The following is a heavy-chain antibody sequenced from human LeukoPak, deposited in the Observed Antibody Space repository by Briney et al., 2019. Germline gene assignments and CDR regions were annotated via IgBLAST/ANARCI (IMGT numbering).Heavy chain of an antibody. CDR1: GGSISSYY. CDR2: IYYSGST. Sequence: SETLSLTCTVSGGSISSYYWSWIRQPPGEGLEWIGYIYYSGSTNYNPSLKSRVTISVDTSKNQFSLKLSSVTAADTAVYYCARRVPAAGAFDAFDIWGQGTMVTVSS. CDR3: ARRVPAAGAFDAFDI. D-gene: IGHD2-2*01. V-gene: IGHV4-59*08. J-gene: IGHJ3*02.